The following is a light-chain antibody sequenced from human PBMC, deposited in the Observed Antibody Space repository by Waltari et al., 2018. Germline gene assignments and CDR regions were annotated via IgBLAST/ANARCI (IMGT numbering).Light chain of an antibody. CDR1: RNLLYSPNNKDF. Sequence: DIVMTQSPDSLVVSLGERATINCKSSRNLLYSPNNKDFLAWYQQKPGQPPKLLIYWASTRESGVPDRFTGSGSGTDFSLTISSLQAEDVAVYYCQQYYDTPYTFGQVTKLEIK. CDR2: WAS. V-gene: IGKV4-1*01. CDR3: QQYYDTPYT. J-gene: IGKJ2*01.